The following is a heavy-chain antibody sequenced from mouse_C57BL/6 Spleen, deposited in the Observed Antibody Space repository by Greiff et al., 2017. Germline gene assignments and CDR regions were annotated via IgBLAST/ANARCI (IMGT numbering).Heavy chain of an antibody. V-gene: IGHV1-69*01. CDR3: ARSGKDAMDY. CDR1: GYTFTSYW. Sequence: VQLQQSGAELASPGASVKLSCKASGYTFTSYWMHWVKQRPGQGLEWIGEIDPSDSYTNYNQKFKGKSTLTVDKSSSTAYMQLSSLTSEDSAVYYCARSGKDAMDYWGQGTSVTVSS. CDR2: IDPSDSYT. D-gene: IGHD3-1*01. J-gene: IGHJ4*01.